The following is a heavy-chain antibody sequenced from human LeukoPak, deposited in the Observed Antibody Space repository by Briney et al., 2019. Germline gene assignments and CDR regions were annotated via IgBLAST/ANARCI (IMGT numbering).Heavy chain of an antibody. CDR2: IIPILGTA. D-gene: IGHD3-3*01. CDR1: GGTFSSYA. V-gene: IGHV1-69*10. Sequence: ASVKVSCKASGGTFSSYAISWVRQAPGQGLEWMGGIIPILGTANYAQKLQGRVTMTTDTSTSTAYMELRSLRSDDTAVYYCARDLSEGTPYYDFWSGYHYGHNWFDPWGQGTLVTVSS. CDR3: ARDLSEGTPYYDFWSGYHYGHNWFDP. J-gene: IGHJ5*02.